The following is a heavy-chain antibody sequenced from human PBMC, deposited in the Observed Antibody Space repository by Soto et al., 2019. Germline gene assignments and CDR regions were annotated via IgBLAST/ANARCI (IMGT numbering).Heavy chain of an antibody. D-gene: IGHD5-12*01. Sequence: GESLKISCKGSGYSFTSYWIGWVRQMPGKGLEWMGIIYPGDSDTRYSPSFQGQVTISADKSISTAYLQWSSLKASDTAMYYCERFIGDGYIIDAFDIWGQGTMLTV. CDR3: ERFIGDGYIIDAFDI. J-gene: IGHJ3*02. V-gene: IGHV5-51*01. CDR1: GYSFTSYW. CDR2: IYPGDSDT.